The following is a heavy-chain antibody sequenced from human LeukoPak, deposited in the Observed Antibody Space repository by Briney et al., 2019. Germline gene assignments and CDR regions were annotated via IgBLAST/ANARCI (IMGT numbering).Heavy chain of an antibody. CDR3: SQMGPHDSSGYYPLDP. CDR2: IYYSGST. Sequence: SETLSLTCSVAGGSISSGSYYWGWIREPPGKGLEWIGSIYYSGSTYYNPSLKSRVTISIDTSKNQFSLKLSSVTAADTAVYYCSQMGPHDSSGYYPLDPWGQGTLVSVSS. CDR1: GGSISSGSYY. J-gene: IGHJ5*02. V-gene: IGHV4-39*01. D-gene: IGHD3-22*01.